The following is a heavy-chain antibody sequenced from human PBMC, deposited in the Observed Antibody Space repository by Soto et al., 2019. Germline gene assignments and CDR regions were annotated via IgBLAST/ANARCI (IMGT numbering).Heavy chain of an antibody. D-gene: IGHD6-19*01. CDR2: INAGNGNT. CDR3: ARDYVRFAVAGTRPDYYGMDV. CDR1: GYTFTSYA. J-gene: IGHJ6*04. Sequence: ASVKVSCKASGYTFTSYAMHWVRQAPGQRLEWMGWINAGNGNTKYSQKFQGRVTITRETSASTAYMELRSLRSEDTAVYYCARDYVRFAVAGTRPDYYGMDVGGKGTTVTV. V-gene: IGHV1-3*01.